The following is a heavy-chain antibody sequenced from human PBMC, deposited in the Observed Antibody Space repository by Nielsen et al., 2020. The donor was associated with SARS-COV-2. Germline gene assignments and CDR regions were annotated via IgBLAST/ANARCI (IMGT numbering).Heavy chain of an antibody. D-gene: IGHD3-22*01. V-gene: IGHV3-48*03. CDR2: ISSSGSTI. CDR3: AREPNYYDSSGRAFDY. CDR1: VFTFSSYE. Sequence: VGSLRLSCAASVFTFSSYEMNWVRQAPGKGLEWVSYISSSGSTIYYADSVKGRFTISRDNAKNSLYLQMNSLRAEDTAVYYCAREPNYYDSSGRAFDYWGQGTLVTVSS. J-gene: IGHJ4*02.